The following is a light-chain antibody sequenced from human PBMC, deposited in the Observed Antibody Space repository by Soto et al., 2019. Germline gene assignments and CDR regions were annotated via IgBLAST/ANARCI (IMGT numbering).Light chain of an antibody. Sequence: EIVLTQSPGTLSVSPGERVTLSCRASQSVSSNYLAWYQQRPGQAPRLLIFGASYSATGIPDRFSGSGSGTDFTLTISRLEPDDFAVYYCQQYSTSPPEFTFGPGTKVDSK. CDR2: GAS. V-gene: IGKV3-20*01. CDR3: QQYSTSPPEFT. J-gene: IGKJ3*01. CDR1: QSVSSNY.